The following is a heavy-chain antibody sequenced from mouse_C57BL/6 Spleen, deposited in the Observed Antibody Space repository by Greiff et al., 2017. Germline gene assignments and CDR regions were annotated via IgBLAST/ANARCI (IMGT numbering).Heavy chain of an antibody. CDR3: ARGTTVVNWYFDV. Sequence: QVQLKQSGPELVKPGASVKISCKASGYAFSSSWMNWVKQRPGKGLEWIGRIYPGDGDTNYNRKFKGKATLTADKSSSTAYMQLSSLTSEDSAVYFCARGTTVVNWYFDVWGTGTTVTVSS. V-gene: IGHV1-82*01. CDR1: GYAFSSSW. J-gene: IGHJ1*03. CDR2: IYPGDGDT. D-gene: IGHD1-1*01.